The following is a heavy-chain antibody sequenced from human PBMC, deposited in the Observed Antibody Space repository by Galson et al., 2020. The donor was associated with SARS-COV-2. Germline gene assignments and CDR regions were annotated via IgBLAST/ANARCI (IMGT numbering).Heavy chain of an antibody. D-gene: IGHD3-10*01. CDR3: AREYFYGWGSPTAYFDY. CDR1: GGSIRSSSYY. Sequence: SETLSLTCTVSGGSIRSSSYYWTWMRQAPGKGLEWIGTIYWSGTTYYSPSLRSRVSISLDKSTNQFSLKLVSVTAADTAVYSCAREYFYGWGSPTAYFDYWGRGTSVIVSS. CDR2: IYWSGTT. J-gene: IGHJ4*02. V-gene: IGHV4-39*07.